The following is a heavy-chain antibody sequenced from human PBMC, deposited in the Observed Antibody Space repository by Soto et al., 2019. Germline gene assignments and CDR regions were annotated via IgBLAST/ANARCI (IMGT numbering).Heavy chain of an antibody. CDR1: GFSLSTSGMC. D-gene: IGHD6-13*01. J-gene: IGHJ6*02. Sequence: SGPTLVNPTQTLTLTCTFSGFSLSTSGMCVSWIRQPPGKALEWLALIDWDDDKYYSTSLKTRLTISKDTSKNQVVLTMTNMDPVDTATYYCARIRAWSIAAAGYYYGMDVWGQGTTVTVSS. CDR3: ARIRAWSIAAAGYYYGMDV. V-gene: IGHV2-70*01. CDR2: IDWDDDK.